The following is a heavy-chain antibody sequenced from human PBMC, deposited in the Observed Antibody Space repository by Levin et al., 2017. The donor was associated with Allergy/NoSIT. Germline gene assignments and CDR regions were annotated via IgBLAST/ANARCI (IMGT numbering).Heavy chain of an antibody. CDR2: IYHSGST. D-gene: IGHD3-16*01. Sequence: NASETLSLTCAVSGGSISSGGYSWSWIRQPPGKGLEWIGYIYHSGSTYYNPSLKSRVTISVDRSKNQFSLKLSSVTAADTAVYYCARVLGWGGSFFDYWGQGTLVTVSS. CDR3: ARVLGWGGSFFDY. J-gene: IGHJ4*02. V-gene: IGHV4-30-2*01. CDR1: GGSISSGGYS.